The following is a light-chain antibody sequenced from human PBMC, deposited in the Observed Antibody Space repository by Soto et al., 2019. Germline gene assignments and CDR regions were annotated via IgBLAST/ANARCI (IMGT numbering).Light chain of an antibody. CDR3: QQYNNWHPWT. CDR2: DAS. CDR1: QSVGSN. Sequence: IVMTQSPGTLSGSPGERATLSCRASQSVGSNLAWYQQKPGQAPRLLIYDASTRATGFPSRFSGSGSGTEFTLTISSLQSEDFAVSYCQQYNNWHPWTFGQGTKVDIK. V-gene: IGKV3-15*01. J-gene: IGKJ1*01.